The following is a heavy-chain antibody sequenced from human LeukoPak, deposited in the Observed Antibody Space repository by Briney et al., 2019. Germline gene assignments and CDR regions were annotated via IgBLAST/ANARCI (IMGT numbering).Heavy chain of an antibody. CDR1: GYTFTGYY. CDR2: INPNSGGT. CDR3: ARDRCSSTSCYESLNYCYYYMDV. J-gene: IGHJ6*03. Sequence: ASVKVSCKASGYTFTGYYMHWVRQAPRQGLEWMGWINPNSGGTNYAQKFQGRVTMTRDTSISTAYMELSRLRSDDTAVYYCARDRCSSTSCYESLNYCYYYMDVWGKGTTVTVSS. V-gene: IGHV1-2*02. D-gene: IGHD2-2*01.